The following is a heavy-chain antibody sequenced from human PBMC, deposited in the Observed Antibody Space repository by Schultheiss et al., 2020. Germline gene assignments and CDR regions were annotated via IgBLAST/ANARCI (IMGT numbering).Heavy chain of an antibody. CDR1: GYTFTSYD. J-gene: IGHJ4*02. CDR3: ARWSGGDYYFDY. D-gene: IGHD2-21*02. V-gene: IGHV1-8*01. CDR2: MNPNSGNT. Sequence: ASVKVSCKASGYTFTSYDINWVRQATGQGLEWMGWMNPNSGNTGYAQKFQGRVTMTRNTSISTAYMELSSLRSEDTAVYYCARWSGGDYYFDYWGQGTLVTVSS.